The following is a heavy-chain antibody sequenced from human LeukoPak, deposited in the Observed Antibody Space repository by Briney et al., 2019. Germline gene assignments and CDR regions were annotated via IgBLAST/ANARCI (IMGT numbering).Heavy chain of an antibody. CDR3: ARVRYDSSGNDY. CDR1: GFTFNSYS. V-gene: IGHV3-21*01. D-gene: IGHD3-22*01. CDR2: ISSTNSYI. J-gene: IGHJ4*02. Sequence: GGSLRLSCAASGFTFNSYSLNWVRQAPGKGLEWVSSISSTNSYIYYADSVKGRFTISRDNAKNSLYLQMKSLRAEDTAVYYCARVRYDSSGNDYWGQGTLVTVSS.